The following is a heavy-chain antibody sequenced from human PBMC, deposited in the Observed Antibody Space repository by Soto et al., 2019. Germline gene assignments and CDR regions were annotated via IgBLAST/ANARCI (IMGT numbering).Heavy chain of an antibody. CDR3: AKDLRPDGVWDFDY. V-gene: IGHV3-23*01. Sequence: GGALRLSCAASGFTFSSYTMNWVRQAPGKGLEWVSGINSGGRTYYADSVKGRFTISRDDSKNTLYLQIISLRAEDTAVYYCAKDLRPDGVWDFDYWGQGTLVTVSS. D-gene: IGHD4-17*01. CDR2: INSGGRT. CDR1: GFTFSSYT. J-gene: IGHJ4*02.